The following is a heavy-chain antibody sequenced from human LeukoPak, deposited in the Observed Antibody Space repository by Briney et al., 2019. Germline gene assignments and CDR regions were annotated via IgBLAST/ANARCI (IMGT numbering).Heavy chain of an antibody. Sequence: GASVKVSCKASGYTFTGYYMHWVRQAPGQGLEWMGWINPNSGGTNYAQKFQGWVTMTRDTSISTAYMELSRLRSDDTAVYYCARDAVAYCGGDCYPESWGQGTLVTVSS. CDR3: ARDAVAYCGGDCYPES. CDR1: GYTFTGYY. J-gene: IGHJ4*02. D-gene: IGHD2-21*02. CDR2: INPNSGGT. V-gene: IGHV1-2*04.